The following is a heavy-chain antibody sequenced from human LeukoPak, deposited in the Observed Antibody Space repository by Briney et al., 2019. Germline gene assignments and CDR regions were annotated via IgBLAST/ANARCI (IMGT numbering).Heavy chain of an antibody. Sequence: GASVKVSCKASGYTFTGYYMHWVRQAPGQGLEWMGWINPNSGGTNYAQKFQGRVTMTRDTSISTAYMELSRLRSDDTAVYYCAREISPETRAFDYWGQGTLVTVPS. V-gene: IGHV1-2*02. CDR2: INPNSGGT. CDR3: AREISPETRAFDY. D-gene: IGHD2/OR15-2a*01. CDR1: GYTFTGYY. J-gene: IGHJ4*02.